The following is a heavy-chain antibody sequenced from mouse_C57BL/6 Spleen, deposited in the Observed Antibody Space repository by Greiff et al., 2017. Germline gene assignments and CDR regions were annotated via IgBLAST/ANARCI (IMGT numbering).Heavy chain of an antibody. CDR1: GYTITSVW. CDR3: ARLITGFDY. V-gene: IGHV1-72*01. Sequence: VQLQQPGAELVKPGASVKLSCTVSGYTITSVWMHWVKQRIERGREWIGRIVPNSGGTKYNKKFKSKGPLTVDKPSSTDYMQLSSLTSEDAAVYYCARLITGFDYWGQGTTRTVSS. CDR2: IVPNSGGT. J-gene: IGHJ2*01. D-gene: IGHD4-1*01.